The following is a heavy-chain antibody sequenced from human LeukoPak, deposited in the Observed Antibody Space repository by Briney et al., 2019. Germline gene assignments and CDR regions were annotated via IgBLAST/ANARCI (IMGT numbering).Heavy chain of an antibody. CDR3: ARGSDNVVTYDSSWFDP. V-gene: IGHV3-7*01. CDR1: GFTFSSYW. J-gene: IGHJ5*02. CDR2: IKQDGSEK. Sequence: HTGGSLRLSCAASGFTFSSYWMSWVRQAPGKGLEWVANIKQDGSEKYYVDSVKGRFTISRDNAKNSLYLQMNSLRAEDTAVYYCARGSDNVVTYDSSWFDPWGQGTLVTVSS. D-gene: IGHD2-21*02.